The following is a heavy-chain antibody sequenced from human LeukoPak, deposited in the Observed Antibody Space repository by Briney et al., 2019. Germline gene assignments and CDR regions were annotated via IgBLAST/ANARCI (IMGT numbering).Heavy chain of an antibody. Sequence: ETLSLTCTVSGDSMNTYYWNWIRQPPGKGLEWIGYIYNRESTNYNPSLKSRVTISIGTSKNQFSLKLISVTPADTAVYYCARRSWYFDYWGQGTLVTVSS. CDR3: ARRSWYFDY. D-gene: IGHD2-15*01. V-gene: IGHV4-59*01. CDR2: IYNREST. J-gene: IGHJ4*02. CDR1: GDSMNTYY.